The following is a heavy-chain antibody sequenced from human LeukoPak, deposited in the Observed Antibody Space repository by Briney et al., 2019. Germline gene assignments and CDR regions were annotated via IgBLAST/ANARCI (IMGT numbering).Heavy chain of an antibody. V-gene: IGHV3-7*03. CDR2: IKQDGSEK. Sequence: GGSLRLSCAASGFTFSSYWMSWVRQAPGKGLEWVANIKQDGSEKYYVDSVKGRFTISRDNAKNSLYLQMNSLRAEDTAVYYCAKTDSSSWFYYYYMDVWGKGTTVTVSS. CDR3: AKTDSSSWFYYYYMDV. D-gene: IGHD6-13*01. J-gene: IGHJ6*03. CDR1: GFTFSSYW.